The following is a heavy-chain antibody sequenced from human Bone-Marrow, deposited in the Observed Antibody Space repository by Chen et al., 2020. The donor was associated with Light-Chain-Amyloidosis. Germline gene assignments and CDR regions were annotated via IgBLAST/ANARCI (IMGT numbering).Heavy chain of an antibody. CDR2: ISAGGDSM. D-gene: IGHD1-1*01. V-gene: IGHV3-48*03. CDR1: GFTFTTYG. CDR3: SRDAVAPGDTDY. J-gene: IGHJ4*02. Sequence: QLVASGGSLVQPGGSLRLSCAASGFTFTTYGMNWVRQAPGKGLEWVSYISAGGDSMYYADSVKGRFTVSRDDARNSLFLQMNSLRAEDTAVYYCSRDAVAPGDTDYWGQGTLVTVSS.